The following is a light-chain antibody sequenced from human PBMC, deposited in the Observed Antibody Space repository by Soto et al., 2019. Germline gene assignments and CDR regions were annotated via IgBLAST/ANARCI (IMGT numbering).Light chain of an antibody. CDR2: GAS. CDR3: QQYNNWPFS. V-gene: IGKV3-20*01. CDR1: QSVGSSY. J-gene: IGKJ5*01. Sequence: EIVLTQSPGTLSLSPGERATLSCGASQSVGSSYLAWYQQKPGQAPRLLIYGASTRATGIPDRFSATGSETDFTLTISGLQSGDSAVYFCQQYNNWPFSFGQGTRLEIK.